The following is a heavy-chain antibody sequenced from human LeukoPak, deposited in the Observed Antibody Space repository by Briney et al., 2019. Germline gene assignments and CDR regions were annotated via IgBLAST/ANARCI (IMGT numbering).Heavy chain of an antibody. V-gene: IGHV3-33*01. Sequence: GGSLRLSCAASGFTFSSYGMRWVRQAPGKGLEWVAVIWYDGSNKYYADSVKGRFTISRDNSKNTLYLQMNSLRAEDTAVYYCARNARSTGAFDYWGQGTLVTVSS. D-gene: IGHD3-10*01. CDR3: ARNARSTGAFDY. CDR1: GFTFSSYG. J-gene: IGHJ4*02. CDR2: IWYDGSNK.